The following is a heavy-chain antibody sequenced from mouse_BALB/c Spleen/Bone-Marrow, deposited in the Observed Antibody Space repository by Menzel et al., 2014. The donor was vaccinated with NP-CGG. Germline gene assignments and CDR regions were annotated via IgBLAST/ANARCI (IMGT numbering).Heavy chain of an antibody. Sequence: VQLQPSGPSVLKLGTSVKISCKASGYSFTGYNMNWVKQSNGKSLEWIGNIDPYYGGTNYNQKFKGKATLTVDKSSSTAYMQLKSPTPDDPALYHCARYNPPFHYWGQGATLQVPS. CDR3: ARYNPPFHY. V-gene: IGHV1S135*01. CDR2: IDPYYGGT. CDR1: GYSFTGYN. J-gene: IGHJ2*01.